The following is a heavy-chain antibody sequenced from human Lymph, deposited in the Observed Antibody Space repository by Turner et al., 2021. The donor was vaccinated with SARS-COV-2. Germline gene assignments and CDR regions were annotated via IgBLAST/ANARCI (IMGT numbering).Heavy chain of an antibody. Sequence: EAQLVESGGGLVKPGGSLRLSCEASGFTFSSATMNWVRQAPGKGLQWVSSISSSGTYTYYADAVKGRFTISRDNAKSSVYLQMNSLRAEDTVLYYCLTGAEWGQGTLVTVSS. V-gene: IGHV3-21*02. D-gene: IGHD3-10*01. CDR2: ISSSGTYT. CDR1: GFTFSSAT. CDR3: LTGAE. J-gene: IGHJ4*02.